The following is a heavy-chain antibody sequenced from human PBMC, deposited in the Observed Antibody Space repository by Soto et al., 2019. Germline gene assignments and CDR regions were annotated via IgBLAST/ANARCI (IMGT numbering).Heavy chain of an antibody. CDR2: ISAHNGNT. J-gene: IGHJ4*02. CDR3: ARGRYGNY. V-gene: IGHV1-18*01. Sequence: QVHLVQSGAEVKKPGASVKVSCKASGYTFTSYGITWVRQAPGQGLEWMGWISAHNGNTDYAQKLEGRVIVTRDTPTSTAYMALRSLRSGDTAVYYCARGRYGNYWGQGARVTVSS. D-gene: IGHD1-1*01. CDR1: GYTFTSYG.